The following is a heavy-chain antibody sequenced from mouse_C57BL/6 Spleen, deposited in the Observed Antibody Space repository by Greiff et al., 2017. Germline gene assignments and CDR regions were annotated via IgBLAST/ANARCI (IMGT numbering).Heavy chain of an antibody. Sequence: QVQLQQSGAELARPGASVKMSCKASGYTFTSYTMHWVKQRPGQGLEWIGYINPSSGYTTYNQKFKDKATLTADKSSSTAYMQLCSLTSEDSAVYYCAYSSVSGFAYCGQGTLVTVSA. V-gene: IGHV1-4*01. CDR2: INPSSGYT. CDR3: AYSSVSGFAY. CDR1: GYTFTSYT. J-gene: IGHJ3*01. D-gene: IGHD3-2*02.